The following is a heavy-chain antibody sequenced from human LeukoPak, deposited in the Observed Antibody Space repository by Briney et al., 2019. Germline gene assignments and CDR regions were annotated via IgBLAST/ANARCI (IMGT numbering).Heavy chain of an antibody. D-gene: IGHD6-13*01. V-gene: IGHV3-15*01. Sequence: GGSLRLSCAASGFTFSNAWMSWVRQAPGKGLEWVGRIKSKTDGGTTDYAAPVKGRFTISRDDSKNTLYLQMNSLKTEDTAVYYCTTDQDSSTPQSFPPEFDPWGQGTLVTVSS. J-gene: IGHJ5*02. CDR2: IKSKTDGGTT. CDR1: GFTFSNAW. CDR3: TTDQDSSTPQSFPPEFDP.